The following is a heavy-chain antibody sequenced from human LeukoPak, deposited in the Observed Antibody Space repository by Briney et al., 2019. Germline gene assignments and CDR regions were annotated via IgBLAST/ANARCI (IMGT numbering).Heavy chain of an antibody. Sequence: GRSLRPSCAASGFTFSSYGMHWVRQAPGKGLEWVAVISYDGSNKYYADSVKGRFTVSRDNAKNTLYLQMNSLRAEDTAVYYCARDVPHNWFDTWGQGTLVTVSS. CDR1: GFTFSSYG. CDR2: ISYDGSNK. J-gene: IGHJ5*02. CDR3: ARDVPHNWFDT. V-gene: IGHV3-30*12.